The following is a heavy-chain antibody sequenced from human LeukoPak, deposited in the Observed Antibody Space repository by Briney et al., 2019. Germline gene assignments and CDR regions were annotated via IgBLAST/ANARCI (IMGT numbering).Heavy chain of an antibody. Sequence: SETLSLTCAVYGGSFSGYYWGWIGDPPGKGVDGIREINHSGSTNYNPSLKSRVTLSVDTSKHQFSLKLSSVTAADTPVYYCASDISGWYGGDYWGQGTLVTVSS. CDR2: INHSGST. CDR3: ASDISGWYGGDY. D-gene: IGHD6-19*01. J-gene: IGHJ4*02. CDR1: GGSFSGYY. V-gene: IGHV4-34*01.